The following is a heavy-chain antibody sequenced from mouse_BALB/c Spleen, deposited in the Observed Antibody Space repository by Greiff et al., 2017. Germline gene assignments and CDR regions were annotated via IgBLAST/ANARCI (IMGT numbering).Heavy chain of an antibody. V-gene: IGHV14-3*02. CDR1: GFNIKDTY. CDR3: ARRFITGAMDY. Sequence: DVQLQESGAELVKPGASVKLSCTASGFNIKDTYMHWVKQRPEQGLEWIGRIDPANGNTKYDPKFQGKATITADTSSNTAYLQLSSLTSEDTAVYYCARRFITGAMDYWGQGTSVTVSS. J-gene: IGHJ4*01. CDR2: IDPANGNT. D-gene: IGHD1-2*01.